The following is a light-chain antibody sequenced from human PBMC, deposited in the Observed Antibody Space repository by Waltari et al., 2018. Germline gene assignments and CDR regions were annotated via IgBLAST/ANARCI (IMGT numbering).Light chain of an antibody. J-gene: IGKJ1*01. CDR1: QSVSRA. CDR2: GAS. Sequence: EIVLTQSPGSLSSSPGERVTLSCRASQSVSRALAWYQQKPGQAPRLLIFGASNRATGIPDRFSGSVSETDFSLTISRLEPEDFAVYYCQHYVRLPATFGRGTKVEIK. V-gene: IGKV3-20*01. CDR3: QHYVRLPAT.